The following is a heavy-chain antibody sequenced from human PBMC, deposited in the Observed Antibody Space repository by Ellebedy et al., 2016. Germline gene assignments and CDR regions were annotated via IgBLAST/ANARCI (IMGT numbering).Heavy chain of an antibody. V-gene: IGHV1-24*01. CDR3: ATGLPVGGRGIIVATMVLNEDYGMDV. Sequence: ASVKVSXXVSGYTLTELSMHWVRQAPGKGLEWMGGFDPEDGETIYAQKFQGRVTMTEDTSTDTAYMELSSLRSKDTAVYYCATGLPVGGRGIIVATMVLNEDYGMDVWGQGTTVTVSS. CDR2: FDPEDGET. J-gene: IGHJ6*02. D-gene: IGHD5-12*01. CDR1: GYTLTELS.